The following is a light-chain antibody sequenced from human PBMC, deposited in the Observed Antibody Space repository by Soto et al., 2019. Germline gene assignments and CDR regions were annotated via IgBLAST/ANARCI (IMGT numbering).Light chain of an antibody. V-gene: IGKV3D-15*01. J-gene: IGKJ5*01. CDR3: QQYNAWPPT. CDR1: QSISST. Sequence: EIVITQSPSTLSLSPFESSTLSCRASQSISSTQLVWYQQKPGQAPTLLIFGASSRATGIPDRFSGSGSGTELTLTISSLQSEDFAVYYCQQYNAWPPTFGQGTRLEIK. CDR2: GAS.